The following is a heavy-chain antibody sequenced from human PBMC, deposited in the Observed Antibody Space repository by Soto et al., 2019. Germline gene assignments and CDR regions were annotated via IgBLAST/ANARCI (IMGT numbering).Heavy chain of an antibody. CDR3: TTYYGSGSYYSDY. J-gene: IGHJ4*02. CDR2: IKRKTDGGTT. D-gene: IGHD3-10*01. CDR1: GFTFSNAW. Sequence: EVQLVESGGGLVKPGGSLRLSCAASGFTFSNAWMSWVRQAPGKGLEWVGRIKRKTDGGTTDYAAPVKGRFTISRDDSKNMLYLQMNSLKTEDTAVYYCTTYYGSGSYYSDYWGQGTLVTVSS. V-gene: IGHV3-15*01.